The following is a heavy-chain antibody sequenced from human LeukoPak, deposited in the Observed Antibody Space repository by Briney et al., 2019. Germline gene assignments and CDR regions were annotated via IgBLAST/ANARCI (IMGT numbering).Heavy chain of an antibody. D-gene: IGHD6-13*01. CDR2: INPNSGGT. J-gene: IGHJ6*02. CDR3: SRDESPPGAAGTLYGMDV. CDR1: GYTFTGYY. V-gene: IGHV1-2*02. Sequence: ASVKVSCKASGYTFTGYYMHWVRQAPGQGLEWMGWINPNSGGTNYAQKFQGRVTITRDTSISTAYMELSRLRSDDTAVYYCSRDESPPGAAGTLYGMDVWGQGTTVTVSS.